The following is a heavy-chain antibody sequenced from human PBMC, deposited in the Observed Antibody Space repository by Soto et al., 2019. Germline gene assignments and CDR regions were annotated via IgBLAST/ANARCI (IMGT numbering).Heavy chain of an antibody. D-gene: IGHD3-10*01. J-gene: IGHJ4*02. Sequence: ASLKVSCKSSGFTFTSYAIHWLRKAPGQRPQWMGWINGGSGNTKYSQDFQGRVTFTRDTFATTAYLELSSLRSEDTAVYYCARVPPWGNSAGDYYIQHYDSWGQGTPVTVSS. CDR3: ARVPPWGNSAGDYYIQHYDS. CDR2: INGGSGNT. V-gene: IGHV1-3*01. CDR1: GFTFTSYA.